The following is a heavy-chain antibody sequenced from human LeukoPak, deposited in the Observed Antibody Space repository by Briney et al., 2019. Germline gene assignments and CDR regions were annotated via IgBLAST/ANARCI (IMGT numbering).Heavy chain of an antibody. D-gene: IGHD6-6*01. Sequence: ASVKVSCEASGGTFSSYAISWVRQAPGQGLEWMGRIIPIFGTANYAQKFQGRVTITTDESTSTAYMELSSLRSEDTAVYYCARDLGEYSREYYFDYWGQGTLVTVSS. CDR1: GGTFSSYA. J-gene: IGHJ4*02. CDR3: ARDLGEYSREYYFDY. CDR2: IIPIFGTA. V-gene: IGHV1-69*05.